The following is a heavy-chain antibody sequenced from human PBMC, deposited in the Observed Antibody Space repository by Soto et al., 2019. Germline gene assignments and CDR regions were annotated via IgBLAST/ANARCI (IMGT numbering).Heavy chain of an antibody. J-gene: IGHJ4*02. Sequence: ASVKVSCKASGYTFTSYGISWVRQAPGQGLEWMGWISAYNGNTNYAQKLQGRVTMTTDTSTSTAYMELRSLRSDDTAVYYCARWPRRVDTAMAVDYWGQRTLVTVS. D-gene: IGHD5-18*01. CDR2: ISAYNGNT. V-gene: IGHV1-18*01. CDR1: GYTFTSYG. CDR3: ARWPRRVDTAMAVDY.